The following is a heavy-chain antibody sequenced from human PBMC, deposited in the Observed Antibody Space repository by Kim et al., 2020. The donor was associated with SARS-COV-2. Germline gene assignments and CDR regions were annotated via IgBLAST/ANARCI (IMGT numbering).Heavy chain of an antibody. D-gene: IGHD4-4*01. V-gene: IGHV4-34*01. J-gene: IGHJ6*02. CDR1: GGFLSGHY. CDR2: INHSGVT. CDR3: ARQRLDYRGGYYYAGMDV. Sequence: SETLSLTCAVYGGFLSGHYWTWIRQSPGKGLEWIGEINHSGVTNYNPSLKSRAAVSADTSKNQFSLRVNSVTAADTAVYYCARQRLDYRGGYYYAGMDVWGQGTTVSISS.